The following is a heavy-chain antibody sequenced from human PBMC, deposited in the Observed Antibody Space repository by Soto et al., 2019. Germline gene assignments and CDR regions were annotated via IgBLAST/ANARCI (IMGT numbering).Heavy chain of an antibody. V-gene: IGHV3-21*01. Sequence: GGSLRLSCAASGFTFSSYSMNWVRQAPGKGLEWVSSISSSSYIYYADSVKGRFTISRDNAKNSLYLQMNSLRAEDTAVYYCARDSGYSSNWFDPWGQGTLVTVSS. CDR3: ARDSGYSSNWFDP. J-gene: IGHJ5*02. CDR1: GFTFSSYS. D-gene: IGHD5-18*01. CDR2: ISSSSYI.